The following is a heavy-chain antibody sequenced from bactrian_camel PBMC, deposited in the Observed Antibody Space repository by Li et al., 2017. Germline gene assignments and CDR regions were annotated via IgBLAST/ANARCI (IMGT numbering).Heavy chain of an antibody. CDR2: IDSDGST. CDR1: GYSYSTYG. CDR3: VAGSQLLLLHRRDVAGNY. Sequence: HVQLVESGGGSVQAGGSLRLSCAASGYSYSTYGMGWFRQSPGKEREAVATIDSDGSTNYADSVRGRFTISKDNTKNTLYLQMNSLKPKDTAVYYCVAGSQLLLLHRRDVAGNYWGQGTQVTVS. J-gene: IGHJ4*01. D-gene: IGHD2*01. V-gene: IGHV3S53*01.